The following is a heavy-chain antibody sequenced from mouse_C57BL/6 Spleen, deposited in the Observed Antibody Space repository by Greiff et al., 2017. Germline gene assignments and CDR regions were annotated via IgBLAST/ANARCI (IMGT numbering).Heavy chain of an antibody. CDR2: IRNKANGYTT. J-gene: IGHJ4*01. Sequence: EVKLVESGGGLVQPGGSLSLSCAASGFTFTDYYMSWVRQPPGKALEWLGFIRNKANGYTTEYSASVKGRFTISRDNSQSILYLQMNALRAEDSATYYCARYPLGGSSYYYAMDYWGQGTSVTVSS. V-gene: IGHV7-3*01. CDR3: ARYPLGGSSYYYAMDY. CDR1: GFTFTDYY. D-gene: IGHD1-3*01.